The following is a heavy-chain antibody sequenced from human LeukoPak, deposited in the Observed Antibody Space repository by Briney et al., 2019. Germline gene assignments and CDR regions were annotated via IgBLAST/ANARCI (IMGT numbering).Heavy chain of an antibody. J-gene: IGHJ4*02. CDR2: ISASGAVP. Sequence: KPGGSLRLSCAASGLTFDSFYLGWIRQVPGKGLDYIALISASGAVPYYAESVKGRFTISRDNAKNSVTLQMNSLSADDTAVYYCARSLIVASVDYWGQGTLVTVSS. V-gene: IGHV3-11*04. CDR1: GLTFDSFY. CDR3: ARSLIVASVDY. D-gene: IGHD3-22*01.